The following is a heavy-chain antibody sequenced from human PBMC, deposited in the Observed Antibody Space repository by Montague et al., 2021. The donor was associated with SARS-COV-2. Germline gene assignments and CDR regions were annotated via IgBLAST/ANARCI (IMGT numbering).Heavy chain of an antibody. CDR1: GGSFSGYY. Sequence: SETLSLTFAVYGGSFSGYYWTWIRQSPREGLEWIGEINHSGSTNYNPSLKSRVTISVDTSKNQFSLKLSSVTAADTAVYYCACGEITTRGLIYYYGMDVWGQGTTVTVSS. CDR3: ACGEITTRGLIYYYGMDV. CDR2: INHSGST. D-gene: IGHD4-11*01. V-gene: IGHV4-34*01. J-gene: IGHJ6*02.